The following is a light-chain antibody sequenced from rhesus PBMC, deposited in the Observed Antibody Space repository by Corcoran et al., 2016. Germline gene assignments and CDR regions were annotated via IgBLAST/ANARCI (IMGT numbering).Light chain of an antibody. CDR1: QGISKW. CDR2: AAS. J-gene: IGKJ2*01. CDR3: QQHNSNPYS. Sequence: DIQMTQSPSSLSASVGDRVTITCQASQGISKWLAWYHQTPGKAPKLLSAAASNLQSGVPSRFSGSGTGTEFTITISSRQPEDFATYYCQQHNSNPYSFGQGTKVEIK. V-gene: IGKV1-33*02.